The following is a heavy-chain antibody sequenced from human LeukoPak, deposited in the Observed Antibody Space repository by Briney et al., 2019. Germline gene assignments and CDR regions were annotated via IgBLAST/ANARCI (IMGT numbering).Heavy chain of an antibody. J-gene: IGHJ4*02. CDR1: GYSFVGYG. V-gene: IGHV1-8*02. CDR3: GSYSGYAQ. Sequence: ASVKVSCKASGYSFVGYGITWVRQATGQGLEWMGWMNPDSGNTGYAQKFQGRLTMTRNTSINTAYMELSSLRSEDTAVYYCGSYSGYAQWGQGTLVTVSS. D-gene: IGHD5-12*01. CDR2: MNPDSGNT.